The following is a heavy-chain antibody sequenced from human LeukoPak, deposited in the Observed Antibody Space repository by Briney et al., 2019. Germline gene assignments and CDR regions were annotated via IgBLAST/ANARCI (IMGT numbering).Heavy chain of an antibody. D-gene: IGHD5-12*01. CDR3: ARGDGYNYFNY. Sequence: GGSLRLSYAASGVTFSTYAMSWVRQAPGKGLGWVSAISSSGDTTYYADSVKGRFSISRDNSKNTLYLQMNSLRAEDTAVYYCARGDGYNYFNYWGQGTLVTVSS. J-gene: IGHJ4*02. CDR2: ISSSGDTT. CDR1: GVTFSTYA. V-gene: IGHV3-23*01.